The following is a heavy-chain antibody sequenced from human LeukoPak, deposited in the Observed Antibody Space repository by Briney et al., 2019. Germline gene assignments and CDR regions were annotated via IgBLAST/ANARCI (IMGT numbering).Heavy chain of an antibody. CDR2: INHSGST. Sequence: PSETLSLTCAVYGGSFSGYYWSWIRQPPGKGLEWIGEINHSGSTNYNPSLKSRVTISVDTSKNQFSLKLSSVTAADTAVYYCASIAARREDPLDYWGQGTLVTVSS. D-gene: IGHD6-6*01. J-gene: IGHJ4*02. CDR3: ASIAARREDPLDY. V-gene: IGHV4-34*01. CDR1: GGSFSGYY.